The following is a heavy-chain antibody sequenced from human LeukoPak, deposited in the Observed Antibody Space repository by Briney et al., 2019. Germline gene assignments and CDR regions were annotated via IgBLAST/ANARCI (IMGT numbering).Heavy chain of an antibody. CDR3: AKDEAAAPYWYFDL. Sequence: GGSLRLSCAASGFTFDAYAMHWVGQAPGKGLEWVSGISWNSGKITYADSVKGRFTISRDNTKNSLYLQINSLRAEDMALYYCAKDEAAAPYWYFDLWGRGTLVTVSS. D-gene: IGHD6-13*01. V-gene: IGHV3-9*03. CDR1: GFTFDAYA. J-gene: IGHJ2*01. CDR2: ISWNSGKI.